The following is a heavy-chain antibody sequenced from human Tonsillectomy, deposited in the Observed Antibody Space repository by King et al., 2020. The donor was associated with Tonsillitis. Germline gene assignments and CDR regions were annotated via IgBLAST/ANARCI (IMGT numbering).Heavy chain of an antibody. V-gene: IGHV3-66*01. CDR1: GFTVSSNY. CDR2: IYSGGST. J-gene: IGHJ6*03. Sequence: LVESGGGLVQPGGSLRLSCAASGFTVSSNYMSWVRQAPGKGLEWVSVIYSGGSTYYADSVKGRFTISRDNSKNTLYLQMNSLRAEDTAVYYCAREKADATIYYYYYYYMDVWGKGTTVTVSS. D-gene: IGHD2-2*01. CDR3: AREKADATIYYYYYYYMDV.